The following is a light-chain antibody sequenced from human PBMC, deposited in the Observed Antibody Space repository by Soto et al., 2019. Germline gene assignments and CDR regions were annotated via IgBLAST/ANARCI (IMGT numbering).Light chain of an antibody. V-gene: IGKV3-20*01. CDR2: GAS. CDR3: QYCGGSSYT. J-gene: IGKJ2*01. CDR1: QSVGSTY. Sequence: EIVLTQSPGTLSLSPGERATLSCRASQSVGSTYLAWYQQKPGQAPRLLIYGASSRAAGIPDRFSDSGSGTDFTLTISRLEPEDFAVYYCQYCGGSSYTFAQGTKLEIK.